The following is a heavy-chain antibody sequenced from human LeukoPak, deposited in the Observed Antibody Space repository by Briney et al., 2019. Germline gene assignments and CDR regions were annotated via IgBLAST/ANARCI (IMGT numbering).Heavy chain of an antibody. J-gene: IGHJ4*02. V-gene: IGHV3-7*01. CDR1: GFTFSNYW. D-gene: IGHD1-26*01. CDR2: IKQDGSEK. CDR3: ARWDREYFDY. Sequence: GGSLRLSCAASGFTFSNYWMSWVRQAPGKGLEWVANIKQDGSEKYYVDSVKGRFTISRDNAKNSLYLQMNSLGAEDTAVYYCARWDREYFDYWGQGTLVTVSS.